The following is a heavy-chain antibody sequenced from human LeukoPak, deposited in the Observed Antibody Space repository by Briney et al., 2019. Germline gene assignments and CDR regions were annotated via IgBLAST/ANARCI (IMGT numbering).Heavy chain of an antibody. D-gene: IGHD4-17*01. CDR1: GGSISSSSYY. CDR3: ARRDATVTTLPFDY. J-gene: IGHJ4*02. CDR2: IYYSGST. V-gene: IGHV4-39*01. Sequence: SETLSLNCTVSGGSISSSSYYWGWIRQPPGKGLEWIGSIYYSGSTYYNPSLKSRVTISVDTSKNQFSLKLSSVTAADTAVYYCARRDATVTTLPFDYWGQGTLVTVSS.